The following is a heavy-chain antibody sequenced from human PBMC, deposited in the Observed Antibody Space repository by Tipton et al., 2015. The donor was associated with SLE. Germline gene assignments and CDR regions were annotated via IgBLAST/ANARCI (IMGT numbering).Heavy chain of an antibody. CDR3: ARDRGYCSGGSCRGMDV. V-gene: IGHV4-59*01. J-gene: IGHJ6*02. CDR2: IYYSGDT. D-gene: IGHD2-15*01. Sequence: TLSLTCTVSGGSISSYFWTWIRQSPGKGLEWIGYIYYSGDTNYNPSLKSRVTISLDTSKKQFSLKLGSMTAADTAVYYCARDRGYCSGGSCRGMDVWGQGATVTVSS. CDR1: GGSISSYF.